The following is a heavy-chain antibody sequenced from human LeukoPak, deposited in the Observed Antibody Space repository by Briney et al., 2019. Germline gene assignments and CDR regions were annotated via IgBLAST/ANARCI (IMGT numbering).Heavy chain of an antibody. V-gene: IGHV1-46*01. J-gene: IGHJ6*02. CDR3: AAGGYSYGGTKYYGMDV. D-gene: IGHD5-18*01. CDR2: INPSGGST. Sequence: ASVKVSCKASGYTFTSYYMHWVRQAPGQGLEWMGIINPSGGSTSYAQKFQGRVTMTRDTSTSTVYMELSSLRSEDTAVYYCAAGGYSYGGTKYYGMDVWGQGTTVTVSS. CDR1: GYTFTSYY.